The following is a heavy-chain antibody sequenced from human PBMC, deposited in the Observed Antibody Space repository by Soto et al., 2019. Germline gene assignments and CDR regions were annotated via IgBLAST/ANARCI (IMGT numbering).Heavy chain of an antibody. CDR2: ISYSGST. CDR1: GGSIGSYY. J-gene: IGHJ3*02. D-gene: IGHD4-4*01. CDR3: TRHYYNNGWSSAFEI. Sequence: QVQLQESGPGLVKPSETLSLTCSVSGGSIGSYYWSWIRQPPGKGPEWIGYISYSGSTNYNPSLKSRVTISLDTSMNQFSLTLTSVTATDTAVYHCTRHYYNNGWSSAFEIWGQGTMVTVSS. V-gene: IGHV4-59*08.